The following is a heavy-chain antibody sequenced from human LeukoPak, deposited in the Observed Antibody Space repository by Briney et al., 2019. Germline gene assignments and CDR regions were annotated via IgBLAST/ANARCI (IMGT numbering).Heavy chain of an antibody. V-gene: IGHV3-11*01. J-gene: IGHJ6*02. CDR3: ARLYCGGDCPSLHYYGMDV. Sequence: GGSLRLSCAASGFTFSDYYMSWIRQAPGKGLEWVSYISSSGSTIYYADSVKGRFTISRDNAKNSLYLQMNSLRAEDTAVYYCARLYCGGDCPSLHYYGMDVWGQGTTVTVSS. CDR2: ISSSGSTI. CDR1: GFTFSDYY. D-gene: IGHD2-21*02.